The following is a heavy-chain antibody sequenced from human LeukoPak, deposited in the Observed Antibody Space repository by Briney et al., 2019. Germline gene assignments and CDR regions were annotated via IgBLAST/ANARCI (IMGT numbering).Heavy chain of an antibody. J-gene: IGHJ4*02. D-gene: IGHD6-6*01. V-gene: IGHV1-18*01. CDR3: ARDPFYSSSSPPYYFDY. CDR2: ISVYNGNT. Sequence: ASVKVSCKASGYTFSNYGISWVRQAPGQGLEWMGWISVYNGNTKYAQNLQGRVTLTTYTSTSTAYMELGSLRSEDTAVYYCARDPFYSSSSPPYYFDYWGQGTLVTVSS. CDR1: GYTFSNYG.